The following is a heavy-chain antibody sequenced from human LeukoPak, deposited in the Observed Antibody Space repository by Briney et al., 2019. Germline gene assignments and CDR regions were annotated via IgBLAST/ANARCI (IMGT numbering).Heavy chain of an antibody. Sequence: GGSLRLSCAASGFTFSSYGMHWVRQAPGKGLEWVAVISYDGNNKYYVDSVKGRITISRDNSKNTLYLQMNSLRTEDTAVYYCAKDNQAYGDSTYYYGMDVWGQGTTVTVS. CDR3: AKDNQAYGDSTYYYGMDV. V-gene: IGHV3-30*18. CDR2: ISYDGNNK. CDR1: GFTFSSYG. J-gene: IGHJ6*02. D-gene: IGHD4-17*01.